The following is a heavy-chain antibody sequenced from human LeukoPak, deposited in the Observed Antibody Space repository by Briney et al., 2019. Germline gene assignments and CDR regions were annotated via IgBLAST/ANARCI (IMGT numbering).Heavy chain of an antibody. J-gene: IGHJ4*02. CDR3: ARDRYGSGSYCRF. Sequence: ASVKVSCKASGYTFTSYGINWVRQAPGQGREWMGWISVYNGNTNYAQNAQDRVTMTTDTSTSTAYMELRSLRSDDTAVYYCARDRYGSGSYCRFWGQGTLVTVSS. V-gene: IGHV1-18*04. CDR2: ISVYNGNT. CDR1: GYTFTSYG. D-gene: IGHD3-10*01.